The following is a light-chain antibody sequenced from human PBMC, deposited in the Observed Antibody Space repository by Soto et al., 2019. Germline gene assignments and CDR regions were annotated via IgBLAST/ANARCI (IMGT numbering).Light chain of an antibody. CDR2: EVS. V-gene: IGLV2-14*01. CDR1: SSDVGGYNY. Sequence: QSALTQPASVSGSPGQSITISCTGTSSDVGGYNYVSWYQQHPGKAPKLMIYEVSNRPAGVSNRCSGSKSGSTASLTISGLQAEDEADYYCSSYTSSSTLGVFGGGTKLTVL. J-gene: IGLJ3*02. CDR3: SSYTSSSTLGV.